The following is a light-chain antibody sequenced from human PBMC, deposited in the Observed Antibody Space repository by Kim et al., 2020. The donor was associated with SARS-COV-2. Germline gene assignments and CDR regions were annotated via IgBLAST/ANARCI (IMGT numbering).Light chain of an antibody. V-gene: IGKV3-20*01. J-gene: IGKJ2*01. CDR1: QSVDNNF. CDR3: QKYGKSPPYT. CDR2: GAS. Sequence: ELVLTQSPGTLSLSPGERATLSCRASQSVDNNFLAWYQHRPGQAPRLLIYGASSRAADIPDRFSGRGSGTDFTLTISGLQREDSAVYYCQKYGKSPPYTFGQGTKLEI.